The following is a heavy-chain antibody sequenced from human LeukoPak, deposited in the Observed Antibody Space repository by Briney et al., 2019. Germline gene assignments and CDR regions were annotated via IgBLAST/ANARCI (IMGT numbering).Heavy chain of an antibody. CDR2: NKSKTDGGTT. CDR1: GFTFSNAW. Sequence: TGGSLRLSCAASGFTFSNAWMSWVRQAPGKGLEWVGRNKSKTDGGTTDYAAPVKGRFTISRDDSKNTLYLQMNSLKTEDTAVYYCTTDHPTYYYDSSGYYYYFDYWGQGTLVTVSS. V-gene: IGHV3-15*01. CDR3: TTDHPTYYYDSSGYYYYFDY. D-gene: IGHD3-22*01. J-gene: IGHJ4*02.